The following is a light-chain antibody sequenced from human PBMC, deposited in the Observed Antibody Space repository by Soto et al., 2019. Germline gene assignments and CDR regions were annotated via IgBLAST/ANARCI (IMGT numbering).Light chain of an antibody. Sequence: DIWMTQTPLSSPVTLGQAASISCRSSQSLVHSDGNTYLSWFRQRPGQPPRLLIYKVSDRFSGVPERFSGSGAGTDFTLTISRVEAEDVGLYYCMQATQSTWTFGQGTKVDIK. CDR2: KVS. J-gene: IGKJ1*01. CDR1: QSLVHSDGNTY. CDR3: MQATQSTWT. V-gene: IGKV2-24*01.